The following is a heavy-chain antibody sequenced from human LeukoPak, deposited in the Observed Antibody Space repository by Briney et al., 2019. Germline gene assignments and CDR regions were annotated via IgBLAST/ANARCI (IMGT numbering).Heavy chain of an antibody. CDR1: GGTFSSYT. D-gene: IGHD6-13*01. CDR3: ARDLSSSWWFDY. Sequence: ASVKVSCKASGGTFSSYTISWVRQAPGQGLEWMGRIIPILGIANYAQKFQGRVTITADKSTSTAYMELSSLRSEDTAVYYCARDLSSSWWFDYWGQGTLVTVSS. CDR2: IIPILGIA. J-gene: IGHJ4*02. V-gene: IGHV1-69*04.